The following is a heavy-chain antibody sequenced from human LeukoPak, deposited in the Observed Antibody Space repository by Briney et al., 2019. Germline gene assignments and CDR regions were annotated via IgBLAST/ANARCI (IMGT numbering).Heavy chain of an antibody. CDR2: INWNGGST. V-gene: IGHV3-20*04. J-gene: IGHJ4*02. Sequence: PGGSLRLSCAASGFTFDDYGMSWVRHAPGKGLEWVSDINWNGGSTRYADSVKGRFTISRDNAKNSLYLQMNSLRAEDTALYYCARGPSGYHNTGGQGTLVTVSS. CDR3: ARGPSGYHNT. D-gene: IGHD5-12*01. CDR1: GFTFDDYG.